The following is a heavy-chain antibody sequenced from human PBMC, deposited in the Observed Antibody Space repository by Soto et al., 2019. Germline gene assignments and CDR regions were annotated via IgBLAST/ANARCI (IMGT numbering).Heavy chain of an antibody. V-gene: IGHV1-46*03. CDR1: GYTFTSYY. CDR3: AREATVSTYFDY. J-gene: IGHJ4*02. CDR2: INPSGGST. D-gene: IGHD4-17*01. Sequence: QVQLVQSGAEVKKPGASVKVSCKASGYTFTSYYMHWVRQAPGQGLEWMGIINPSGGSTSYAQKFQGRXXMXRXXSTRTVYMELSSLRSEDTAVYYCAREATVSTYFDYWGQGTLVTVSS.